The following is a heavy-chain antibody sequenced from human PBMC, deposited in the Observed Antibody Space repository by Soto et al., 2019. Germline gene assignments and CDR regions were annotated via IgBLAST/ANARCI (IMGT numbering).Heavy chain of an antibody. D-gene: IGHD2-21*02. CDR3: ARDSDYYEADY. V-gene: IGHV3-7*01. Sequence: EVQLVESGGGLVQPGGSLRLSCAASGFTFSGYWMGWVRQAPGKGLEWVASIMKDGGEKKYVDSVKGRFTISRDNAKNSLSLQMNSQRAEDTAVYYCARDSDYYEADYWGQGTLVTVSS. J-gene: IGHJ4*02. CDR1: GFTFSGYW. CDR2: IMKDGGEK.